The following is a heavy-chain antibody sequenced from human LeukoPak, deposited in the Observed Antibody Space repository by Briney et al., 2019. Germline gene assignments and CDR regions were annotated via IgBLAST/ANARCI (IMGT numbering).Heavy chain of an antibody. J-gene: IGHJ4*02. CDR2: IYHSGST. CDR3: ARRPYSSGWFLDY. Sequence: SGTLSLTCAVSGGSISSSNWWSWARQPPGKGLEWIGEIYHSGSTNYNPSLKSRVTISVDKSKNQFSLKLSSATAADTAVYYCARRPYSSGWFLDYWGQGTLVTVSS. D-gene: IGHD6-19*01. CDR1: GGSISSSNW. V-gene: IGHV4-4*02.